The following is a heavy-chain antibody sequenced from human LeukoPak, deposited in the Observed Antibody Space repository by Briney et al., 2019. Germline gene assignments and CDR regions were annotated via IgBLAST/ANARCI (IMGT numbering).Heavy chain of an antibody. Sequence: ASVKVSCKVSGYTLTELSMRWVRQAPGKGLEWMGGFDPEDGETIYAQKFQGRVTMTEDTSTDTAYMELSSLRSEDTAVYYCATSNPDWNYGSAFDYWGQGTLVTVSS. CDR1: GYTLTELS. CDR3: ATSNPDWNYGSAFDY. CDR2: FDPEDGET. J-gene: IGHJ4*02. V-gene: IGHV1-24*01. D-gene: IGHD1-7*01.